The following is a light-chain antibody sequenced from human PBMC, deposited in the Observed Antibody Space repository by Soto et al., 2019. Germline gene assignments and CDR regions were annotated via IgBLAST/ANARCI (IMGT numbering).Light chain of an antibody. V-gene: IGKV2-30*01. CDR1: QSLVYSDGNTY. CDR3: MKGTHWPPYT. J-gene: IGKJ2*01. Sequence: DVVMTQSPLSLPVTLGQPASISCRSSQSLVYSDGNTYLNWFQQRPGQSPRRLIYKVSNRDSGVPHRFSGSGSGSAITLTISRVEAEDVGVYYCMKGTHWPPYTFGQGTKLEIK. CDR2: KVS.